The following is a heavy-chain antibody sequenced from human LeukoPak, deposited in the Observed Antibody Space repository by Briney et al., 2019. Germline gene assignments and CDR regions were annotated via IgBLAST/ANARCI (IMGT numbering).Heavy chain of an antibody. D-gene: IGHD2-15*01. V-gene: IGHV4-34*01. Sequence: SSETLSLTCAVYGGSFSGYYWSWIRQPPGKGLEWIGEINHSGSTNYNPSLKSRVTISVDTSENQFSLKLSSVTAADTAVYYCARVVGYVDPWGQGTLVTVSS. CDR3: ARVVGYVDP. CDR2: INHSGST. CDR1: GGSFSGYY. J-gene: IGHJ5*02.